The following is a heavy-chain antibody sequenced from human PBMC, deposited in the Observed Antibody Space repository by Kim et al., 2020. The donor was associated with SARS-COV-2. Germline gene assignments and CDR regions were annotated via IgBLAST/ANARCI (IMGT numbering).Heavy chain of an antibody. CDR1: GFTFSSYD. V-gene: IGHV3-33*01. CDR3: ARAAYYYDSSGYYYY. J-gene: IGHJ4*02. Sequence: GRSLRLSCAASGFTFSSYDMHWVRQAPGKGLEWVAVIWYDGSNKYYADCVKGRFTISRDNSKNTLYLQMNSLRAEDTAVYYCARAAYYYDSSGYYYYWGQGTLVTVSS. CDR2: IWYDGSNK. D-gene: IGHD3-22*01.